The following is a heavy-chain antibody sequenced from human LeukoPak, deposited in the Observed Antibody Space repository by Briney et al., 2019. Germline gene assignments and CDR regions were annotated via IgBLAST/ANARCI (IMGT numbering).Heavy chain of an antibody. D-gene: IGHD3-10*01. CDR1: GYTLTELS. V-gene: IGHV1-24*01. Sequence: GASVKVSCEVSGYTLTELSMHWVRQAPGKGLEWMGGFDPEDGETIYAQKFQGRVTMTEDTSTDTAYMELSSLRSEDTAVYYCATGILWFGELLRFDYWGQGTLVTVSS. CDR2: FDPEDGET. CDR3: ATGILWFGELLRFDY. J-gene: IGHJ4*02.